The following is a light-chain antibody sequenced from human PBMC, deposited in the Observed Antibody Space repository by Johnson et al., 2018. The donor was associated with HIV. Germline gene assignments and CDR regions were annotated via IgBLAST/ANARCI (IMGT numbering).Light chain of an antibody. CDR1: SSNVGSSF. V-gene: IGLV1-51*01. Sequence: QPVLTQPPSVSAAPGQTVTISCSGSSSNVGSSFVSWYRQVPGTAPKLLIYDNNKRPSGIPDRFSGSKSGATATLSITGLQHGDEADYYCGIWDASLSPLYVFGAGTTITVL. CDR2: DNN. J-gene: IGLJ1*01. CDR3: GIWDASLSPLYV.